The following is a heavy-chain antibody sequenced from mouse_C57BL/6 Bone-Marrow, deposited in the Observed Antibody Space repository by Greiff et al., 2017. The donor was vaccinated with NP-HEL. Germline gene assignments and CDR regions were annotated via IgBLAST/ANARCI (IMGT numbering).Heavy chain of an antibody. V-gene: IGHV1-69*01. D-gene: IGHD4-1*01. J-gene: IGHJ2*01. CDR2: IDPSDSYT. CDR3: ARNWSRGDD. CDR1: GYTFTSYW. Sequence: QVQLQQPGAELVMPGASVKLSCKASGYTFTSYWMHWVKQRPGQGLEWIGVIDPSDSYTNYNQKFKGKSTLTVDKSSSTAYMQLSSLTSEDSAVYCCARNWSRGDDWGKGTTLTVSS.